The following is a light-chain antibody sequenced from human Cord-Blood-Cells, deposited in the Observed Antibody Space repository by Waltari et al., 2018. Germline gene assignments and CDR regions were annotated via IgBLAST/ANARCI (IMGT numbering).Light chain of an antibody. CDR3: QQYYSTPFT. V-gene: IGKV4-1*01. J-gene: IGKJ3*01. CDR1: KSVLYSSNNKNY. CDR2: WAS. Sequence: DIVMTQSPHSLAVSLGERAAINCKSSKSVLYSSNNKNYLAWYQQKPRQPPKLLIYWASTRESGVPDRFSGSGSGTDFTLTISSLQAEDVAVYYCQQYYSTPFTFGPGTKVDIK.